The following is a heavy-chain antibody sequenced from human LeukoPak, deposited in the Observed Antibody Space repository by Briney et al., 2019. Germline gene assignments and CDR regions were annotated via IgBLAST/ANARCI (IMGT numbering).Heavy chain of an antibody. V-gene: IGHV3-64*01. CDR1: GFTFSSYS. Sequence: GGSLRLSCAASGFTFSSYSMNWVRQAPGKGLEYVSAISSNGGSTYYANSVKGRFTISRDNSKNTLYLQMGSLRAEDMAVYYCARALGSSWYPGWFDPWGQGTLVTVSS. J-gene: IGHJ5*02. D-gene: IGHD6-13*01. CDR3: ARALGSSWYPGWFDP. CDR2: ISSNGGST.